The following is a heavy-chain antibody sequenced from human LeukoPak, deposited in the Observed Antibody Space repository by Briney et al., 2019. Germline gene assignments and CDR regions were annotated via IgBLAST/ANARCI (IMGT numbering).Heavy chain of an antibody. CDR3: ARSNKRSGGDY. CDR1: GGSFSGYY. CDR2: INYSGST. Sequence: SETLSLTCAVYGGSFSGYYWSWIRQPPGKGLEWIGEINYSGSTNYNPSLKSRVTISVDTSKNQFSLKLSSVTAADTAVYYCARSNKRSGGDYWGQGTLVTVSS. V-gene: IGHV4-34*01. J-gene: IGHJ4*02. D-gene: IGHD6-25*01.